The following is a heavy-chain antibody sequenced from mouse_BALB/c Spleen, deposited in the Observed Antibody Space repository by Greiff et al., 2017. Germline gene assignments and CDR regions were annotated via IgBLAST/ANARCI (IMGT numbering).Heavy chain of an antibody. J-gene: IGHJ2*01. CDR1: GYAFSSSW. CDR2: IYPGDGDT. V-gene: IGHV1-82*01. D-gene: IGHD1-1*01. Sequence: LVESGPELVKPGASVKISCKASGYAFSSSWMNWVKQRPGQGLEWIGRIYPGDGDTNYNGKFKGKATLTADKSSSTAYMQLSSPTSEDSAVYYCTRYYYGSFDYWGQGTTLTVSS. CDR3: TRYYYGSFDY.